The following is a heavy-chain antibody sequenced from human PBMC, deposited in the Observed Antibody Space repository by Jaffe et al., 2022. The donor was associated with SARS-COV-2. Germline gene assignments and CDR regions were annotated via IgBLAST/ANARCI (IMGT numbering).Heavy chain of an antibody. CDR3: AKDMGVGYYGSGTPAGGMDV. D-gene: IGHD3-10*01. V-gene: IGHV3-9*01. CDR2: ISWNSGSI. Sequence: EVQLVESGGGLVQPGRSLRLSCAASGFTFDDYAMHWVRQAPGKGLEWVSGISWNSGSIGYADSVKGRFTISRDNAKNSLYLQMNSLRAEDTALYYCAKDMGVGYYGSGTPAGGMDVWGQGTTVTVSS. J-gene: IGHJ6*02. CDR1: GFTFDDYA.